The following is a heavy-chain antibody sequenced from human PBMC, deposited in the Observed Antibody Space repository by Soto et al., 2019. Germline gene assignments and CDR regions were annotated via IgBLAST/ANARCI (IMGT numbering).Heavy chain of an antibody. V-gene: IGHV3-30*18. Sequence: PGGSLRLSCAASGFTFSSYGMHWVRQAPGKGLEWVAVISYDGSNKYYADSVKGRFTISRDNSKNTLYLQMNSLRAEDTAVYYCAKDRIFGVVRPYYYYYGMDVWGQGTTVTVSS. CDR1: GFTFSSYG. CDR2: ISYDGSNK. D-gene: IGHD3-3*01. J-gene: IGHJ6*02. CDR3: AKDRIFGVVRPYYYYYGMDV.